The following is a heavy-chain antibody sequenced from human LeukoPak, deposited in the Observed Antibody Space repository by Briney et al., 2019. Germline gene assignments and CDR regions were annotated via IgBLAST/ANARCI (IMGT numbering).Heavy chain of an antibody. V-gene: IGHV3-30*18. CDR1: GFTFSSYG. CDR3: AKSGNPYSSGWYHPYFDY. J-gene: IGHJ4*02. Sequence: GGSLRLSCAASGFTFSSYGMHWVRQAPGKGLEWVAVISYDGSNKYYADSVKGRFTISRDNSKNTLYLQMNSLRAEDTAVYYCAKSGNPYSSGWYHPYFDYWGQGTLVTVSS. D-gene: IGHD6-19*01. CDR2: ISYDGSNK.